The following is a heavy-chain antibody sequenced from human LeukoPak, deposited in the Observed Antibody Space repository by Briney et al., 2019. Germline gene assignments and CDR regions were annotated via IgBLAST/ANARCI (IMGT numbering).Heavy chain of an antibody. V-gene: IGHV3-7*01. J-gene: IGHJ6*03. CDR2: IKQDGSEK. CDR3: ARRVGGIVVVPAAPVRAYYYYYYMDV. CDR1: GFTFSSYW. Sequence: PGGSLRLSCAASGFTFSSYWMSWVRQAPGKGLEWVANIKQDGSEKYYVDSVKGRFTISRDNAKNSLYLQMNSLRAEDTAVYYCARRVGGIVVVPAAPVRAYYYYYYMDVWSKGTTVTVSS. D-gene: IGHD2-2*01.